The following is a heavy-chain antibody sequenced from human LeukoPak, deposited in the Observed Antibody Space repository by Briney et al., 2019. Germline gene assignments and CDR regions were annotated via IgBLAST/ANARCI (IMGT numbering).Heavy chain of an antibody. D-gene: IGHD3-22*01. Sequence: SETLSLTCTVSGGSISSGSDYCSWIRQTAGKGLEWIGRSYSSGSTNYNPSLKSRVSISVDTSKNQFSLRLSSVTAADTAVYYCARGSRYSSDYDYIDHWGQGTLVTVSS. CDR1: GGSISSGSDY. CDR3: ARGSRYSSDYDYIDH. CDR2: SYSSGST. V-gene: IGHV4-61*02. J-gene: IGHJ4*02.